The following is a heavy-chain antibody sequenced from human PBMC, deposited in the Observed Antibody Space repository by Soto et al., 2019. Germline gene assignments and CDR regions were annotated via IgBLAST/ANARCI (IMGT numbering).Heavy chain of an antibody. CDR1: GFTFSDYY. CDR3: ARYCNSTSCYSRTHAFDM. D-gene: IGHD2-2*01. V-gene: IGHV3-11*01. CDR2: ISSRGSTT. Sequence: GWSLRLSSAASGFTFSDYYMSWIRQGPGKGLEWVAYISSRGSTTYYADSVKGLFTISRDNSKTSLYLQMNSLRAEDTAVYYCARYCNSTSCYSRTHAFDMWGQGTMVTFSS. J-gene: IGHJ3*02.